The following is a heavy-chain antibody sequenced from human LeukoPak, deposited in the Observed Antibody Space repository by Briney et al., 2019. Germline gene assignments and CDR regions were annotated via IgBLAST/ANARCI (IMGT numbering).Heavy chain of an antibody. CDR3: ARGKGGSYPYFFDY. D-gene: IGHD1-26*01. CDR1: GGSISSGDYY. J-gene: IGHJ4*02. CDR2: IYYSGST. Sequence: SETLSLTCTVSGGSISSGDYYWSWIRQPPGKGLEWIGYIYYSGSTYYNPSLKSRVTISVDTSKNQFSLKLSSVTAADTAVYYCARGKGGSYPYFFDYWGQGTLVTVSS. V-gene: IGHV4-30-4*08.